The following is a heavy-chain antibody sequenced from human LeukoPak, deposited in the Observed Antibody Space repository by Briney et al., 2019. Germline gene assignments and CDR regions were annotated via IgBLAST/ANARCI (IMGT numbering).Heavy chain of an antibody. D-gene: IGHD2-2*01. CDR1: GFTFSDSW. J-gene: IGHJ4*02. V-gene: IGHV3-74*01. CDR2: INIDGSSI. Sequence: GGSLRLSCAASGFTFSDSWMTWVRQAPGKGLVWVSRINIDGSSISYADSVRGRFTISRDNAKNTLYLQMNNLRAEDTAVYYCTRIPADQTFFDFWGQGTLVTVSS. CDR3: TRIPADQTFFDF.